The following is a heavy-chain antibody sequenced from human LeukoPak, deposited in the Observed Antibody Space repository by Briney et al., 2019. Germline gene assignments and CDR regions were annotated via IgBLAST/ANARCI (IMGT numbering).Heavy chain of an antibody. Sequence: PGGSLRLSCAASGFTFSSYGMHWVRQAPGKGLEWVAFIRYDGSNKYYADSVKGRFTISRDNSKNTLYLQMNSLRAEDTAVYYCAKGSASPTVEAFDIWGQGTMVTVSS. CDR1: GFTFSSYG. CDR3: AKGSASPTVEAFDI. CDR2: IRYDGSNK. D-gene: IGHD4-17*01. V-gene: IGHV3-30*02. J-gene: IGHJ3*02.